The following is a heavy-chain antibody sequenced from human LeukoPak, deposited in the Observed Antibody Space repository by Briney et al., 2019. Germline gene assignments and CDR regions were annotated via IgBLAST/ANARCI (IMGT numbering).Heavy chain of an antibody. CDR2: IYYSGST. J-gene: IGHJ6*02. V-gene: IGHV4-59*08. Sequence: PSETLSLTCTVSGGSISSYYWSWIRQPPGKGLEWIGYIYYSGSTNYNPSLKSRVTISVDTSKNQFSLKLSSVTAADTAVYYCARLMGYCSSTSCAKRFLYCYYGMDVWGQGTTVTVSS. D-gene: IGHD2-2*01. CDR1: GGSISSYY. CDR3: ARLMGYCSSTSCAKRFLYCYYGMDV.